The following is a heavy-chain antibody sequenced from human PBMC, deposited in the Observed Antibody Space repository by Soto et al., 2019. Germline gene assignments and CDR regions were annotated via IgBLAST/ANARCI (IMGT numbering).Heavy chain of an antibody. Sequence: SGGSLRLSCAASGFTFSSYAMHWVRQAPGKGLEWVAVISYDGSNKYYADSVKGRFTISRDNSKNTLYLQMNSLRAEDTAVYYCASGVGIAAAGPSHNYYYYYGMDVWGQGTTVTVSS. CDR1: GFTFSSYA. D-gene: IGHD6-13*01. CDR2: ISYDGSNK. V-gene: IGHV3-30-3*01. CDR3: ASGVGIAAAGPSHNYYYYYGMDV. J-gene: IGHJ6*02.